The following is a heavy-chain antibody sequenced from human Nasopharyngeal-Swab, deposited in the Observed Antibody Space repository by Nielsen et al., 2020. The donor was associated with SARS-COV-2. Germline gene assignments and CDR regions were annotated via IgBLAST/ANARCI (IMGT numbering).Heavy chain of an antibody. J-gene: IGHJ6*03. CDR2: INHSGST. CDR3: ARAKVGEARPHPVASVRYMDV. Sequence: WTRQPPGKGLEWIGEINHSGSTNYNPSLKSRVTISVDTSKNQFSLKLSSVTAADTAVYYCARAKVGEARPHPVASVRYMDVWGKGTTVTVSS. D-gene: IGHD3-10*01. V-gene: IGHV4-34*01.